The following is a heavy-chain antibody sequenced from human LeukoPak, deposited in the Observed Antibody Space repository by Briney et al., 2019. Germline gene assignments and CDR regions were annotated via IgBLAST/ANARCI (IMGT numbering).Heavy chain of an antibody. CDR2: INHSGST. J-gene: IGHJ4*02. CDR1: GGSFSGYY. D-gene: IGHD6-19*01. CDR3: ARRTSSGWFPSPFFDY. V-gene: IGHV4-34*01. Sequence: TSETLSLTCAVYGGSFSGYYWSWIRQPPGKGLEWIGEINHSGSTNYNPSLKSRVTISVDTSKNQFSLKLSSVTAADTAGYYCARRTSSGWFPSPFFDYWGQGTLVTVSS.